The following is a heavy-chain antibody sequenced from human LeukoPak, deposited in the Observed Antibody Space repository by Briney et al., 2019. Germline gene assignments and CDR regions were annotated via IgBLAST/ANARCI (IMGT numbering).Heavy chain of an antibody. CDR2: IRSKAYGGTT. CDR3: TRGSITMVRGVIISTTYYFDY. D-gene: IGHD3-10*01. CDR1: GFTFSSYE. V-gene: IGHV3-49*04. Sequence: SLRLSCAASGFTFSSYEMNWVRQAPGKGLEWVGFIRSKAYGGTTEYAASVKGRFTISRDDSKSIAYLQMNSLKTEDTAVYYCTRGSITMVRGVIISTTYYFDYWGQGTLVTVSS. J-gene: IGHJ4*02.